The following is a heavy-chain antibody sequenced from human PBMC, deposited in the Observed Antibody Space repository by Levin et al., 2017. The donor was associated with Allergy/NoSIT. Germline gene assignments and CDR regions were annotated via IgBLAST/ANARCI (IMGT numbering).Heavy chain of an antibody. CDR1: GFTLSSNA. V-gene: IGHV3-23*01. CDR2: LASYGAT. CDR3: AKLDCSCASCNNY. Sequence: SGGSLRLSCEVSGFTLSSNAMTWVRQAPGTGLEWVSALASYGATFYSDSVKGRFTISRDTSKNTLYLQMNSLRAEDTAMYYCAKLDCSCASCNNYWGQGALVSVSS. D-gene: IGHD2-15*01. J-gene: IGHJ4*02.